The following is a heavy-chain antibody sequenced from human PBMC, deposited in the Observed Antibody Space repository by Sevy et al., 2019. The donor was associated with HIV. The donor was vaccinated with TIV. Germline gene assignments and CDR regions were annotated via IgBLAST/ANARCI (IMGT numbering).Heavy chain of an antibody. V-gene: IGHV4-34*01. CDR2: INHSGST. CDR3: ARGAPNYDYVWGSYRPGLDY. Sequence: SETLSLTCAVYGGSFSGYYWSWIRQPPGKGLEWIGEINHSGSTNYNPPLKSRVTISVDTSKNQFSLKLSSVTAADTAVYYCARGAPNYDYVWGSYRPGLDYWGQGTLVTVSS. J-gene: IGHJ4*02. CDR1: GGSFSGYY. D-gene: IGHD3-16*02.